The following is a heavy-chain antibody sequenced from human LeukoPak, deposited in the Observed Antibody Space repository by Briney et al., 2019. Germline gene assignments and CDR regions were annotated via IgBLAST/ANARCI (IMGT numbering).Heavy chain of an antibody. CDR3: VKDLGRYRNNCFDY. CDR2: ISGSGGDT. CDR1: GLTFSNAW. V-gene: IGHV3-23*01. Sequence: PGGSLRLSCAASGLTFSNAWMSWVRQAPEKGLEWVSTISGSGGDTYYADSVKGRFTISRDDSKNTLYLQMNSLRAEDTAVYYCVKDLGRYRNNCFDYWGQGTLVTVSS. D-gene: IGHD1-26*01. J-gene: IGHJ4*02.